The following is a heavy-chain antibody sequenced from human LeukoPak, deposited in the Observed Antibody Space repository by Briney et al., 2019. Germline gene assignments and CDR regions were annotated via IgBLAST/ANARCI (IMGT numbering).Heavy chain of an antibody. CDR1: GFTFSSYS. Sequence: GGSLRLSCAASGFTFSSYSMNWVRQAPGKGLEGVSYISSSIISIYYTDSVKGRFAISRDNAKNSLYLQMNSLRAEDTAVYYCAAPGYSSSWYGVYWGQGTLVTVSS. J-gene: IGHJ4*02. D-gene: IGHD6-13*01. CDR2: ISSSIISI. CDR3: AAPGYSSSWYGVY. V-gene: IGHV3-48*01.